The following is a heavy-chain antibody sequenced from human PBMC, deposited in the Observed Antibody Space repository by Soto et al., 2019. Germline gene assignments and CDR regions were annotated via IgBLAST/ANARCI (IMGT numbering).Heavy chain of an antibody. CDR3: ARDNYDFWSYIDY. CDR2: ISYDGSNK. V-gene: IGHV3-30-3*01. CDR1: GFTFSSYA. J-gene: IGHJ4*02. Sequence: GGSLRLSCAASGFTFSSYAMHWVRQAPGKGLEWVAVISYDGSNKYYADSVKGRFTISRDNSKNTLYLQMNSLRAEDTAVYYCARDNYDFWSYIDYWGQGTLVTVSS. D-gene: IGHD3-3*01.